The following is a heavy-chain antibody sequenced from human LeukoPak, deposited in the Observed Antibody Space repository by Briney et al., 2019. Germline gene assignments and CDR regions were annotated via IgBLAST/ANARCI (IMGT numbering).Heavy chain of an antibody. CDR3: ARDLGQYYDTSDNWFDP. J-gene: IGHJ5*02. V-gene: IGHV3-30*02. D-gene: IGHD3-22*01. CDR1: GFSFSSYG. Sequence: RGSLRLSCAASGFSFSSYGMHWVRQAPGKGLEWVAFIRYDGNNKYYADSVKGRVTISRDNSKNTLYLQMNSLRAEDTAVYYCARDLGQYYDTSDNWFDPWGQGTLVTVSS. CDR2: IRYDGNNK.